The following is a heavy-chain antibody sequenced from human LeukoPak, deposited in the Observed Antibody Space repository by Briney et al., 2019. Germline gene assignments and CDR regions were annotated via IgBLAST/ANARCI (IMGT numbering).Heavy chain of an antibody. Sequence: ASVKVSCKASGYTFTSYDINWVRQATGQGLEWMGWMNPNSGNTGYAQKFKGRVTMTRNTSISTAYMELSSLRSEDTAVYYCARVTCSSTSCYGYWNYYYGMDVWGQGTTVTVSS. V-gene: IGHV1-8*01. J-gene: IGHJ6*02. D-gene: IGHD2-2*01. CDR2: MNPNSGNT. CDR3: ARVTCSSTSCYGYWNYYYGMDV. CDR1: GYTFTSYD.